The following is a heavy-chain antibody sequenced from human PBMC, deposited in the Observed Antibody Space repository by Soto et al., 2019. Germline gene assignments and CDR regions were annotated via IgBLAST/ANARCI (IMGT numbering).Heavy chain of an antibody. J-gene: IGHJ4*02. CDR1: GFSISTHA. Sequence: AGSLRLSCVASGFSISTHALTWVRQAPGKGLEWVSSFSGRSGDTYYAASVKGRFTISGDSSKNTVILQMNNLRADDTALYYWARDSSAWPNYFDSWGQGIQVTVSS. CDR2: FSGRSGDT. V-gene: IGHV3-23*01. CDR3: ARDSSAWPNYFDS. D-gene: IGHD6-19*01.